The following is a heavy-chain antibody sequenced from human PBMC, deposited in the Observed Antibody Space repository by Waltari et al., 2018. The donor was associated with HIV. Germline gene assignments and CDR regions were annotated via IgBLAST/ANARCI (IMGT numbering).Heavy chain of an antibody. CDR1: GFTFSSFS. D-gene: IGHD2-2*01. J-gene: IGHJ4*02. V-gene: IGHV3-21*01. CDR2: INPSGSHL. Sequence: EVQLAESGGGLVKPGGSLRLSCTTSGFTFSSFSMNWGRQAPGKGLEWVASINPSGSHLHYTDSVKGRFIISRDDARKSLYLQMNSLRAEDTALYYCARKFCSNMSCKSLDSWGQGTPVTVSS. CDR3: ARKFCSNMSCKSLDS.